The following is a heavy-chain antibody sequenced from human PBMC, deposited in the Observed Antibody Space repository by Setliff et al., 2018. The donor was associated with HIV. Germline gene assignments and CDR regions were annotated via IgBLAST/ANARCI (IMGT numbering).Heavy chain of an antibody. CDR3: ARGSCSGCYLSDY. CDR1: GYTFTSYG. D-gene: IGHD6-19*01. Sequence: ASVKVSCKASGYTFTSYGISWVRQAPGQRLEWMGWINAGNGNTKYSQKFQGRVTITRDTSANTAYMELSSLRSEDTAVYYCARGSCSGCYLSDYWGLGTLVTVSS. V-gene: IGHV1-3*01. CDR2: INAGNGNT. J-gene: IGHJ4*02.